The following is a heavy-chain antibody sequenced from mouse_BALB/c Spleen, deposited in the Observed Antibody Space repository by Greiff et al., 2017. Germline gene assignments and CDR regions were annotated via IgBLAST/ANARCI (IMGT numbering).Heavy chain of an antibody. CDR3: ARRGVVAPDAMDY. CDR1: GFTFSSYA. J-gene: IGHJ4*01. Sequence: EVQLQESGGGLVKPGGSLKLSCAASGFTFSSYAMSWVRQTPEKRLEWVATISSGGSYTYYPDSVKGRFTISRDNAKNTLYLQMSSLRSEDTAMYYCARRGVVAPDAMDYWGQGTSVTVSS. CDR2: ISSGGSYT. V-gene: IGHV5-9-3*01. D-gene: IGHD1-1*01.